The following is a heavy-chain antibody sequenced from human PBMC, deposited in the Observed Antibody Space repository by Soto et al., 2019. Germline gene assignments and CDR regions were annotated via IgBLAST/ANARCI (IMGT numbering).Heavy chain of an antibody. Sequence: QVQLVQSGAEVKKPGSSVKVSCKASGGNFSRYAISWLRQAPGQGLEWMGGIIPVFRTTNYEQKLQGRVTITADGSTSTAYRELSSLTSADTAVYYCAKSSAYRLIQTPAGNQYYSPMDVWGQGTTVTVSS. J-gene: IGHJ6*02. D-gene: IGHD1-1*01. CDR3: AKSSAYRLIQTPAGNQYYSPMDV. V-gene: IGHV1-69*01. CDR1: GGNFSRYA. CDR2: IIPVFRTT.